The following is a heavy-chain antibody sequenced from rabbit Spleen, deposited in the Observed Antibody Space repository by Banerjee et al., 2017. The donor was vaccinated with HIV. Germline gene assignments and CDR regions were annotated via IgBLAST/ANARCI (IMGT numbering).Heavy chain of an antibody. D-gene: IGHD1-1*01. CDR1: GFSFSSSDY. Sequence: QEQLVESGGDLVKPGASLTLTCTASGFSFSSSDYMCWVRQAPGKGLEWISCIAGSSSGFTYFATWAKGRFTCSKTSSTTVTLQMTRLTAADTATYFCARDTSSSFSSYGMDLWGPGTLVTVS. V-gene: IGHV1S45*01. CDR3: ARDTSSSFSSYGMDL. J-gene: IGHJ6*01. CDR2: IAGSSSGFT.